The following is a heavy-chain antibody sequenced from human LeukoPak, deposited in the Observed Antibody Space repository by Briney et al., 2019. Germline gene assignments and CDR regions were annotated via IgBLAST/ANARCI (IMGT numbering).Heavy chain of an antibody. D-gene: IGHD4-17*01. CDR1: GYTFTGYY. CDR3: ARADYGDYGFYMDV. V-gene: IGHV1-2*02. J-gene: IGHJ6*03. Sequence: GATVKVSCKASGYTFTGYYMHWVRQAPGQGLEWMGWINPNSGGTNYAQKFQGRVTMTRDTSISTAYMELSRLRSDDTAVYYCARADYGDYGFYMDVWGKGTTVTISS. CDR2: INPNSGGT.